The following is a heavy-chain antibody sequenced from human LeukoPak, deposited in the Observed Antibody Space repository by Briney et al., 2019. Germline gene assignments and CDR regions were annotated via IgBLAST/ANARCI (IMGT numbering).Heavy chain of an antibody. D-gene: IGHD3-22*01. V-gene: IGHV4-31*03. J-gene: IGHJ3*02. CDR3: ARGLPTYYYDSSGYYFDAFDI. Sequence: SQTLSLTCTVSGDSISSGGYYWSWIRQHPGKGLEWIGYIYYSGDTYYNPSLKSRVTISLDTSKNQFSLKLSSVTAADTAVYYCARGLPTYYYDSSGYYFDAFDIWGQGTMVTVSS. CDR1: GDSISSGGYY. CDR2: IYYSGDT.